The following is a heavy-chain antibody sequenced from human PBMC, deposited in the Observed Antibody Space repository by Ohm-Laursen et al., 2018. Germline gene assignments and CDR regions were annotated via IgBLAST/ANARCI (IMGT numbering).Heavy chain of an antibody. D-gene: IGHD3-10*01. CDR3: ARQRSGSTGMDV. Sequence: SETLSLTCTVSGGAISNYYWSWIRQPPGKGLEWIGHINYSGNTNYNPSLKSRVTISVDTSKPHFSLKLSSVTAADTAVYYCARQRSGSTGMDVWGQGTTVIVSS. CDR1: GGAISNYY. CDR2: INYSGNT. V-gene: IGHV4-59*08. J-gene: IGHJ6*02.